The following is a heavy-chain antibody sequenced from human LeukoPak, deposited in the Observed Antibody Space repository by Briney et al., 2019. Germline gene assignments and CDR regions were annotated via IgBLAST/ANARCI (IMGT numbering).Heavy chain of an antibody. Sequence: GGSLRLSCAASAFTFSSFGMHWVRQAPGKGLEWVSYISCSSSTIYYADSVKGRFTISRDNAKNSLYLQMNSLRAEDTAVYYCAKPQIGVYDSSGYYLGSDAFDIWGQGTMVTVSS. CDR1: AFTFSSFG. CDR3: AKPQIGVYDSSGYYLGSDAFDI. CDR2: ISCSSSTI. J-gene: IGHJ3*02. D-gene: IGHD3-22*01. V-gene: IGHV3-48*01.